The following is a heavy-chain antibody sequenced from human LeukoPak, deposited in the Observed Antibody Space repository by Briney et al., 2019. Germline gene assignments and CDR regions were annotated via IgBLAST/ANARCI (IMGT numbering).Heavy chain of an antibody. CDR3: ARQYYYDSSGYLDN. Sequence: PSETLSLTCTVSGGSISSYYWSWIRQPPGKGLEWIGYIYYSVSTNYNPSLKSRVTISVDTSKNQFSLKLSSVTAADTAVYYCARQYYYDSSGYLDNWGQGTLVTVSS. V-gene: IGHV4-59*01. D-gene: IGHD3-22*01. J-gene: IGHJ4*02. CDR1: GGSISSYY. CDR2: IYYSVST.